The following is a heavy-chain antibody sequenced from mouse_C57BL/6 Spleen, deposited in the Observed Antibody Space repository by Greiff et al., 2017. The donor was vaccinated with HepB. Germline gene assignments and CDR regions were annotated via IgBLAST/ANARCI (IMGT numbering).Heavy chain of an antibody. D-gene: IGHD2-3*01. CDR1: GYTFTSYW. J-gene: IGHJ1*03. V-gene: IGHV1-50*01. CDR3: ARGGIYDGYYVDFDV. CDR2: IEPSDSYT. Sequence: VQLQQPGAEPVKPGASVKLSCKASGYTFTSYWVQLVKQRPGQGLEWVGEIEPSDSYTNYNQKFKGKATLTVDTSSSTAYMQLSSLTSEDSAVYYCARGGIYDGYYVDFDVWGTGTTVTVSS.